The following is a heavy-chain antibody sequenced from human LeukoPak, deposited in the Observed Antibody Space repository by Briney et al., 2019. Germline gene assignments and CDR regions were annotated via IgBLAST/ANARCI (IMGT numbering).Heavy chain of an antibody. V-gene: IGHV1-2*02. Sequence: ASVKVSCKASGYTFTGYYMHWVRQAPGQGLEWMGWINPNSGGTNYAQKFQGRVTMTRDTSISTAYMELSRLRSDDTAVYYCARAPFDDYVWGSYRYGFDYWGQGTLVTVSS. J-gene: IGHJ4*02. CDR3: ARAPFDDYVWGSYRYGFDY. D-gene: IGHD3-16*02. CDR2: INPNSGGT. CDR1: GYTFTGYY.